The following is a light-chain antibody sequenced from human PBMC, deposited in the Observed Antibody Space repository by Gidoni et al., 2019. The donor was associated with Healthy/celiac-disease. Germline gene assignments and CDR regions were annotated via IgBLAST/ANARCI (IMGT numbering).Light chain of an antibody. CDR1: QDISND. CDR3: QQYDNLPPFT. Sequence: DIQMTQSPSSLSASVGARVTITCQASQDISNDLNWYQQKPGKAPKLLIYDASNLETGVPSRFSGSGSGTDFTFTISSLQPEDIATYYCQQYDNLPPFTFGPGTKVEIK. CDR2: DAS. V-gene: IGKV1-33*01. J-gene: IGKJ3*01.